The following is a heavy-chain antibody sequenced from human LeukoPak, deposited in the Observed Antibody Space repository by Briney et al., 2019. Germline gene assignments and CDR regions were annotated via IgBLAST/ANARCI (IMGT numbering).Heavy chain of an antibody. CDR2: ISYDGSNK. D-gene: IGHD1-26*01. V-gene: IGHV3-30-3*01. J-gene: IGHJ4*02. CDR1: GFTFSSYA. Sequence: GGSLRLSCAASGFTFSSYAMPWVRQAPGKGLEWVAVISYDGSNKYYADSVKGRFTISRDNSKNTLYLQMNSLRAEDTAVYYCAKDSVVGATLGIFDYWGQGTLVTVSS. CDR3: AKDSVVGATLGIFDY.